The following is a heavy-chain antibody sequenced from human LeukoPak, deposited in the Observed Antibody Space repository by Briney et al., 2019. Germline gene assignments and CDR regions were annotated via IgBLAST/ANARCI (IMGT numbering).Heavy chain of an antibody. CDR1: GYSISSGYY. Sequence: SETLSLTCTVSGYSISSGYYWGWIRQPPGKGLEWIGSIYYSGSTYYNPSLKSRVTISVDTSKNQFSLKLSSVTAADTAVYYCARDYYGSGSSLNWFDPWGQGTLVTVSS. CDR3: ARDYYGSGSSLNWFDP. CDR2: IYYSGST. V-gene: IGHV4-38-2*02. D-gene: IGHD3-10*01. J-gene: IGHJ5*02.